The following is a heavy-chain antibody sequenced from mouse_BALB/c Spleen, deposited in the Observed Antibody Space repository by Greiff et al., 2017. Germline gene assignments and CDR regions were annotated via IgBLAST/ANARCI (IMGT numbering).Heavy chain of an antibody. CDR1: GYTFTDYV. Sequence: VQLQQSGPELVKPGASVKMSCKASGYTFTDYVISWVKQRTGQGLEWIGEIYPGSGSTYYNEKFKGKATLTADKSSNTAYMQLSSLTSEDSAVYFCARGPEDYAMDYWGQGTSVTVSS. J-gene: IGHJ4*01. V-gene: IGHV1-77*01. CDR3: ARGPEDYAMDY. CDR2: IYPGSGST.